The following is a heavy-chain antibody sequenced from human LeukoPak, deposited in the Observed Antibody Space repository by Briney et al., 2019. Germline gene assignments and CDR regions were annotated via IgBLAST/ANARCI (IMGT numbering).Heavy chain of an antibody. J-gene: IGHJ3*02. V-gene: IGHV4-30-4*08. Sequence: SETLSLTCTVSGGSVSSGDYYWSWIRQPPGKGLEWIGYIYYSGSTYYNPSLKSRVTISVDTSKIHFSLKLSSVTAADTALYYCASSRRYYYGSSGYYAFDIWGQGTMVTVSS. CDR3: ASSRRYYYGSSGYYAFDI. CDR2: IYYSGST. D-gene: IGHD3-22*01. CDR1: GGSVSSGDYY.